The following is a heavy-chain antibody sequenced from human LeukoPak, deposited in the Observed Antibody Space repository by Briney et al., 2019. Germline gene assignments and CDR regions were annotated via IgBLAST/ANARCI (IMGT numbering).Heavy chain of an antibody. V-gene: IGHV3-74*01. J-gene: IGHJ3*01. CDR1: RFTFNSYW. CDR3: ARDGFNSHAFDV. Sequence: PGGSLRLSCAASRFTFNSYWMHWVRHAPGKGLVWVSRIVGDGSYTNYADSVKGRFTISRDNAKNTLFLQMNSLRAEDTAVYYCARDGFNSHAFDVWGLGTMVTVSS. CDR2: IVGDGSYT. D-gene: IGHD5-24*01.